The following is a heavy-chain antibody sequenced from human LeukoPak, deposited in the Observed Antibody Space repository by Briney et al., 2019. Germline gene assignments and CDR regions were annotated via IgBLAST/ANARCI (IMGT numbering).Heavy chain of an antibody. V-gene: IGHV3-30*18. J-gene: IGHJ4*02. D-gene: IGHD6-13*01. Sequence: QPGGSLRLSCAASGFTFSNYGMHWVRQAPGKGLEWVAVVANDGRDKRYADSVKGRFTISRDNSKNTVYLQMNSLRAEDTAVYYCAKELNVAAAGDYFDYWGQGTLVTVSS. CDR3: AKELNVAAAGDYFDY. CDR1: GFTFSNYG. CDR2: VANDGRDK.